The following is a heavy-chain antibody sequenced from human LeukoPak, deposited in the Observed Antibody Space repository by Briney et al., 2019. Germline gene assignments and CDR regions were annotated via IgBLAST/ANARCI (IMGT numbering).Heavy chain of an antibody. D-gene: IGHD3-22*01. J-gene: IGHJ6*03. V-gene: IGHV1-8*02. CDR2: MSDNSGNA. CDR1: GNTFISDE. CDR3: ARNVGHFYYDGSGSELYYYYLDV. Sequence: GASVKVSCKASGNTFISDEINWVRQATGQGLEWMGWMSDNSGNAASAQKFQGRLTMTRNTSISTAYMELSSLNSDDTAVYYCARNVGHFYYDGSGSELYYYYLDVWGKGTTVTVSS.